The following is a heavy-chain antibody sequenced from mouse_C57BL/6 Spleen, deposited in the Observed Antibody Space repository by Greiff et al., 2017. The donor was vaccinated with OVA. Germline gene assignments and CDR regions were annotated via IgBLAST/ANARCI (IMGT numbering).Heavy chain of an antibody. CDR1: GFSLTSYG. D-gene: IGHD2-3*01. V-gene: IGHV2-3*01. Sequence: VNVVESGPGLVAPSQSLSITCTVSGFSLTSYGVSWVRQPPGKGLEWLGVIWGDGSTNYHSALISRLSISKDNSKSQVFLKLNSLQTDDTATYYCAKKGGFYDYNAMDYWGQGTSVTVSS. CDR2: IWGDGST. J-gene: IGHJ4*01. CDR3: AKKGGFYDYNAMDY.